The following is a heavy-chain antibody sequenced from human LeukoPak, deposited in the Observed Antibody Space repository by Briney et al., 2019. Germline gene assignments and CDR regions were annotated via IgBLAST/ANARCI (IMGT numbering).Heavy chain of an antibody. D-gene: IGHD2-15*01. CDR2: ISSSSSTI. J-gene: IGHJ5*02. CDR3: AKDRGYCSGGSCRNWFDP. CDR1: GFTFSSYS. V-gene: IGHV3-48*04. Sequence: GGSLRLSCAASGFTFSSYSMNWVRQAPGKGLEWVSYISSSSSTIYYADSVKGRFTISRDNAKNSLYLQMNSLRAEDTAVYYCAKDRGYCSGGSCRNWFDPWGQGTLVTVSS.